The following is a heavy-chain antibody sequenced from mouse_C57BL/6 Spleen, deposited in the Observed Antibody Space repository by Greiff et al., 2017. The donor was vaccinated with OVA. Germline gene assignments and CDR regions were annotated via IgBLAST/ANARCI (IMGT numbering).Heavy chain of an antibody. CDR2: IYPGDGDT. V-gene: IGHV1-82*01. Sequence: VKLMESGPELVKPGASVKISCKASGYAFSSSWMNWVKQRPGKGLEWIGRIYPGDGDTNYNGKFKGKATLTADKSSSTAYMQLSSLTSEDSAVYFCARERGAGTNFDVWGTGTTVTVSS. CDR3: ARERGAGTNFDV. CDR1: GYAFSSSW. J-gene: IGHJ1*03. D-gene: IGHD4-1*01.